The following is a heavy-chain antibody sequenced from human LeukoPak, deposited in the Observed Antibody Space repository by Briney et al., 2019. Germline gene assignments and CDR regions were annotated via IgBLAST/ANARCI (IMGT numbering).Heavy chain of an antibody. J-gene: IGHJ3*02. CDR3: ARDMVTFYDSSGPRVAFDI. V-gene: IGHV3-21*01. CDR1: GFTFSSYS. Sequence: GGSLRLSCAASGFTFSSYSMNWVRQAPGKGLEWVSSIGSGSRYIYYAESVKGRFTISRDNAMNSLYLKMNSLRAEDTAVYYCARDMVTFYDSSGPRVAFDIWGEGTMVTVSS. D-gene: IGHD3-22*01. CDR2: IGSGSRYI.